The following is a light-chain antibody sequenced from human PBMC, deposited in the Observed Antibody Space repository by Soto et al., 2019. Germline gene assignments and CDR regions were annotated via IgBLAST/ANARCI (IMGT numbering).Light chain of an antibody. CDR2: EVI. CDR1: SSDVGGYNY. Sequence: QSALTQPPSASGSPGQSVTISCTGTSSDVGGYNYVSWYQQHPGKAPKLMIYEVIKRPSGVPDRFSGSKSGNTASLTVSGLQPEDEADYYCGSWDSSLSAYVFGTGTKLTV. V-gene: IGLV2-8*01. CDR3: GSWDSSLSAYV. J-gene: IGLJ1*01.